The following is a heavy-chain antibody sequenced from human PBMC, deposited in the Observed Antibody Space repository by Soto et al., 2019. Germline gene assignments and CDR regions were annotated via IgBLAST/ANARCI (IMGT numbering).Heavy chain of an antibody. V-gene: IGHV3-23*01. Sequence: GGSLRLSCAASGFTFSSYATSWVRQAPGKGLEWVSAISGSGGSTYYADSVKGRFTISRDNSKNTLYLQMNSLRAEDTAVYYCASGGKYSYGSYWGQGTLVTVSS. J-gene: IGHJ4*02. CDR3: ASGGKYSYGSY. D-gene: IGHD5-18*01. CDR1: GFTFSSYA. CDR2: ISGSGGST.